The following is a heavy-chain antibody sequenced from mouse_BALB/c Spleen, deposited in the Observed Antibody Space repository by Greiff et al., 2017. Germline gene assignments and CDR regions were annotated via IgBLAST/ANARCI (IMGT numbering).Heavy chain of an antibody. D-gene: IGHD2-1*01. Sequence: VKLVESGAELVRPGASVTLSCKASGYTFTDYEMHWVKQTPVHGLEWIGAIDPETGGTAYNQKFKGKATLTADKSSSTAYMELRSLTSEDSAVYYCTRGGNYDAMDYWGQGTSVTVSS. J-gene: IGHJ4*01. CDR3: TRGGNYDAMDY. V-gene: IGHV1-15*01. CDR2: IDPETGGT. CDR1: GYTFTDYE.